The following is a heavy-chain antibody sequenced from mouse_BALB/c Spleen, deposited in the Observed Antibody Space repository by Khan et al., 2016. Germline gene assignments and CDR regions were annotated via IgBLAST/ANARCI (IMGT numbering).Heavy chain of an antibody. CDR3: ARSGYDSSWFAY. D-gene: IGHD2-4*01. V-gene: IGHV1-18*01. Sequence: VQLKQSGPELVKPGASMKISCKTSGYSFTGYTMNWVKQSHGKNLDWIGLINPNNGGTIYNQKFKDKATLTVDKSSSTAYMDLLSLTSEDSAVYYCARSGYDSSWFAYWGQGTLVTVSA. J-gene: IGHJ3*01. CDR1: GYSFTGYT. CDR2: INPNNGGT.